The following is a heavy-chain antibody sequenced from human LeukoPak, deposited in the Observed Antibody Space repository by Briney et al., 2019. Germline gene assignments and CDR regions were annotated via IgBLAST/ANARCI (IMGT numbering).Heavy chain of an antibody. V-gene: IGHV3-23*01. CDR3: ATGSGT. Sequence: PGGSLRLSCAASGFTFNSYAMSCVRQAPGKGLEWVSAIGGSGSSTYYTDSVKGRFTISRDNSKNTLYLQMNSLRAEDTAVYYCATGSGTWGQGTRVTVSS. J-gene: IGHJ5*02. CDR2: IGGSGSST. CDR1: GFTFNSYA.